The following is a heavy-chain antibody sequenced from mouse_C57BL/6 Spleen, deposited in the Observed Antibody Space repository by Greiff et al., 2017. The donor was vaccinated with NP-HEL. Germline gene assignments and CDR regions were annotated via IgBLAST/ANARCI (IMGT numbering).Heavy chain of an antibody. CDR3: ARDRKNVVTTGFDY. D-gene: IGHD2-2*01. CDR2: ISDGGSYT. J-gene: IGHJ2*01. CDR1: GFTFSSYA. Sequence: EVHLVESGGGLVKPGGSLKLSCAASGFTFSSYAMSWVRQTPEKRLEWVATISDGGSYTYYPDNVKGRFTISRDNAKNNLYLQMSHLKSEDTAMYYCARDRKNVVTTGFDYWGQGTTLTVSS. V-gene: IGHV5-4*01.